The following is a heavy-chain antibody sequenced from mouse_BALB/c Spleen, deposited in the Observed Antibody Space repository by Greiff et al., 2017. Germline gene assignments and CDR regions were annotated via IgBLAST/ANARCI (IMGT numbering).Heavy chain of an antibody. V-gene: IGHV5-12-2*01. D-gene: IGHD2-1*01. CDR1: GFTFSSYT. CDR2: ISNGGGST. CDR3: ARNGNLVFDY. J-gene: IGHJ2*01. Sequence: EVNLVESGGGLVQPGGSLKLSCAASGFTFSSYTMSWVRQTPEKRLEWVAYISNGGGSTYYPDTVKGRFTISRDNAKNTLYLQMSSLKSEDTAMYYCARNGNLVFDYWGQGTTLTVSS.